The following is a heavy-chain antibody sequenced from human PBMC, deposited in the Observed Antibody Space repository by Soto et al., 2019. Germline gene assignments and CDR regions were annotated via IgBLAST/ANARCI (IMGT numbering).Heavy chain of an antibody. CDR2: IYYSGST. Sequence: PSETLSLTCTVSCGSISSYYWSWIRQPPGKGLEWIGYIYYSGSTNYNPSLKSRVTISVDTSKNQFSLKLSSVTAADTAVYYCASLYSNYYYGMDVWGQGTTVTVSS. J-gene: IGHJ6*02. V-gene: IGHV4-59*01. D-gene: IGHD4-4*01. CDR1: CGSISSYY. CDR3: ASLYSNYYYGMDV.